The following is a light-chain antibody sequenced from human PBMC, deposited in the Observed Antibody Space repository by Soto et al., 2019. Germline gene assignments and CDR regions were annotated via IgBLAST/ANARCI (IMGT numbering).Light chain of an antibody. CDR1: QSVSSSY. CDR3: QQYGGSPPLT. CDR2: GVS. Sequence: EIVLTQSPGTLSLSPGERATLSCRASQSVSSSYLAWYQQKPGQAPRLLTYGVSNRATGIPDRFSGSGSGTDFTLTISRMEPEDFAVYYCQQYGGSPPLTFGGGTKVEIK. J-gene: IGKJ4*01. V-gene: IGKV3-20*01.